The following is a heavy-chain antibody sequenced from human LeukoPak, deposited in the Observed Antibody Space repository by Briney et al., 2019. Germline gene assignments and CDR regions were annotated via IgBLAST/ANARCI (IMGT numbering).Heavy chain of an antibody. D-gene: IGHD3-22*01. CDR3: ARVGNYYDSSGYYY. CDR2: ISGSGGST. V-gene: IGHV3-23*01. Sequence: GGSLRLSCAASGFTFSSYAMSWFRQAPGKGLEWVSAISGSGGSTYYADSVKGRFTISRDNAKNTLYLQMNSLRAEDTAVYYCARVGNYYDSSGYYYWGQGTLVTVSS. J-gene: IGHJ4*02. CDR1: GFTFSSYA.